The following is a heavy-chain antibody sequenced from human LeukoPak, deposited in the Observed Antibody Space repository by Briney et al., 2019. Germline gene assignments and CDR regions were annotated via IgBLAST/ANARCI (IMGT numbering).Heavy chain of an antibody. Sequence: GRSLRLSCAASGFTFSSYAMHWVRQAPGKGLEWVAVISYDGSNKYYADSVKGRFTISRDNSKNTLYLQMNSLRAEDTAVYYCARDRVRYYDSSGCPAYWGQGTLVTVSS. D-gene: IGHD3-22*01. V-gene: IGHV3-30-3*01. CDR1: GFTFSSYA. CDR2: ISYDGSNK. CDR3: ARDRVRYYDSSGCPAY. J-gene: IGHJ4*02.